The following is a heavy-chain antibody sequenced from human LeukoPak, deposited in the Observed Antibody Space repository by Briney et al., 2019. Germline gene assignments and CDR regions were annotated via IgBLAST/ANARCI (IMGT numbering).Heavy chain of an antibody. J-gene: IGHJ1*01. CDR1: GYTFTSYD. V-gene: IGHV1-8*01. CDR2: MNPNSGNT. D-gene: IGHD3-10*01. CDR3: ARGGGHGSGSYLEYFQH. Sequence: GASVKVSCKASGYTFTSYDINWVRQATGQGLEWMGWMNPNSGNTGYAQKFQGRVTMTRNTSISTAYMELSSLRSEDTAVYYCARGGGHGSGSYLEYFQHWGQGTLVTVSS.